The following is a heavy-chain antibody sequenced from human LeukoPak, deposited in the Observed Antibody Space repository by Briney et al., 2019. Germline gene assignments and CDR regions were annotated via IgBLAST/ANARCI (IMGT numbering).Heavy chain of an antibody. D-gene: IGHD1-1*01. CDR3: AAGEGYYYYMNV. CDR2: INPNSGGT. J-gene: IGHJ6*03. CDR1: GYTFTGYY. Sequence: ASVKVSCKASGYTFTGYYIHWVRQAPGQGLEWMGRINPNSGGTNYAQKFQGRVTMTRDTSITTAYMELSRLRFDDTAVYYCAAGEGYYYYMNVWGKGTTVTVSS. V-gene: IGHV1-2*06.